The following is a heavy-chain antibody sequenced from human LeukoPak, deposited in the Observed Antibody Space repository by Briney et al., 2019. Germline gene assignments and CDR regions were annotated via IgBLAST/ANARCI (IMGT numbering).Heavy chain of an antibody. Sequence: PGGSLRLSCAASGFTFSSYWMSWVRQAPGKGLEWVANIKQDGSEKYYVDSVKGRFTISRDNSKNTLYLQMNSLRAEDTAVYYCARDRRVRIAAAGTDYFDYWGQGTLVTVSS. CDR1: GFTFSSYW. CDR2: IKQDGSEK. J-gene: IGHJ4*02. D-gene: IGHD6-13*01. CDR3: ARDRRVRIAAAGTDYFDY. V-gene: IGHV3-7*01.